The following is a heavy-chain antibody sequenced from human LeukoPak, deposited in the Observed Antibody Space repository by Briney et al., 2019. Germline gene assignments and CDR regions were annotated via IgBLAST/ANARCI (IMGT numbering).Heavy chain of an antibody. CDR3: ATHRPRAARLTASSTSCYYYCKFDY. J-gene: IGHJ4*02. V-gene: IGHV3-30*04. CDR1: GFTCSSYA. CDR2: ISYDGRNK. D-gene: IGHD2-2*01. Sequence: PGGYLRLYSAASGFTCSSYARHCLGPAQGMELEWGAVISYDGRNKYYTDYVKGRFTMYRDKTTNTLELQMNSLRAEDTAVYFCATHRPRAARLTASSTSCYYYCKFDYWGQGTLVTVSS.